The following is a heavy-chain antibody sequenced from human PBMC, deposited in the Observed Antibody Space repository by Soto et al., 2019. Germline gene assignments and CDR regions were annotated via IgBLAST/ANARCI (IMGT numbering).Heavy chain of an antibody. CDR1: GFTFGYYA. D-gene: IGHD6-19*01. Sequence: PGGSLRVSCTASGFTFGYYAMSWVRQSPGKGLECVGFIRSEAYGFTTEYAASVKGRFTISRDDSKSIAYLQMNSLRTEDTAVYYCTRAGGSGWGYYFDYWGQGTQVTVSS. CDR2: IRSEAYGFTT. CDR3: TRAGGSGWGYYFDY. J-gene: IGHJ4*02. V-gene: IGHV3-49*04.